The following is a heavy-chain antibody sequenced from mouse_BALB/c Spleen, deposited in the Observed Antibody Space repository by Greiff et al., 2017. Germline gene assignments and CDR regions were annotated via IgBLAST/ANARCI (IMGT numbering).Heavy chain of an antibody. V-gene: IGHV5-4*02. CDR1: GFTFSDYY. D-gene: IGHD1-2*01. J-gene: IGHJ2*01. CDR2: ISDGGSYT. Sequence: EVKLEESGGGLVKPGGSLKLSCAASGFTFSDYYMYWVRQTPEKRLEWVATISDGGSYTYYPDSVKGRFTISRDNAKNNLYLQMSSLKSEDTAMYYCARDDTTAPFDYWGQGTTLTVSS. CDR3: ARDDTTAPFDY.